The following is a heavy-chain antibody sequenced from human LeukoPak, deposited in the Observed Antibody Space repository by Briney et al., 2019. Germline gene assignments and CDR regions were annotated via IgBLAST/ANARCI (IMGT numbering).Heavy chain of an antibody. D-gene: IGHD1-26*01. J-gene: IGHJ3*02. CDR1: GGSISVYH. V-gene: IGHV4-4*08. CDR2: LYDTGIT. CDR3: AKEGMGSEATTADGAFDI. Sequence: PSETLSLTCTASGGSISVYHWSWIRQPPGKGLEWIGYLYDTGITNYSPSLKSRVTISVDTSNNQISLKLTSVTAADTAIYFCAKEGMGSEATTADGAFDIWGQGTTVTVSS.